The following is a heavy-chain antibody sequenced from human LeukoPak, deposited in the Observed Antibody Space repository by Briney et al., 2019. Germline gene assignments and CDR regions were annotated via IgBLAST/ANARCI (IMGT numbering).Heavy chain of an antibody. CDR3: ARLGAGPTYYDFWSGYSSFYFDY. D-gene: IGHD3-3*01. CDR1: GDSTNTYF. J-gene: IGHJ4*02. V-gene: IGHV4-59*08. CDR2: IYYTGTT. Sequence: SETLSLTCTMSGDSTNTYFWSWIRQPPGKGLEWIGYIYYTGTTNYNPSLKSRVTISIDTSKNQFSLKLSSVTAADTAVYYCARLGAGPTYYDFWSGYSSFYFDYWGQGTLVTVSS.